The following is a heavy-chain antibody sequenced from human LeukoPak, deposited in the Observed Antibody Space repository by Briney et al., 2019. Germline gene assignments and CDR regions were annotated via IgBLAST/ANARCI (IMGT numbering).Heavy chain of an antibody. CDR3: ARRAGAYSHPYDY. V-gene: IGHV3-7*03. CDR1: GFTFTTYW. D-gene: IGHD4/OR15-4a*01. Sequence: GESLRLSCAASGFTFTTYWMSWVRQAPGKGLGWVANINQDGTEKYYVDSVKGRLTISRDNAKNSLYLQMNSLRAEDTAVYYCARRAGAYSHPYDYWGQGTLVTVSS. CDR2: INQDGTEK. J-gene: IGHJ4*02.